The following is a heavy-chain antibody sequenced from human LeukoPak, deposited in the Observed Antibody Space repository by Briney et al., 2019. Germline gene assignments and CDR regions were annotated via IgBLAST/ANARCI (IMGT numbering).Heavy chain of an antibody. CDR2: VGSSGAYI. J-gene: IGHJ6*03. Sequence: GGSLRLSCAASGFTFSAYSMTWVRQAPGKGLEGVASVGSSGAYIYYADSGKGRFTISRHNAKNSLFLQMNSLRVEDTALYYCARMHLFGVVNYNYYYMDVWGKGTPVTVSS. CDR1: GFTFSAYS. D-gene: IGHD3-3*01. V-gene: IGHV3-21*01. CDR3: ARMHLFGVVNYNYYYMDV.